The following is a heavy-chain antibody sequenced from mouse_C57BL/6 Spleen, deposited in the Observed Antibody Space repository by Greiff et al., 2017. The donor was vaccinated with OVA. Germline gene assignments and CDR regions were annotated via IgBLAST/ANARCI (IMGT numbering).Heavy chain of an antibody. CDR3: ARSLKYYGSSSWYFDV. CDR2: INPGSGGT. Sequence: QVQLKESGAELVRPGTSVKVSCKASGYAFTNYLIEWVKQRPGQGLEWIGVINPGSGGTNYNEKFKGKATLTADKSSSTAYMQLSSLTSEDSAVYFCARSLKYYGSSSWYFDVWGTGTTVTVSS. CDR1: GYAFTNYL. D-gene: IGHD1-1*01. V-gene: IGHV1-54*01. J-gene: IGHJ1*03.